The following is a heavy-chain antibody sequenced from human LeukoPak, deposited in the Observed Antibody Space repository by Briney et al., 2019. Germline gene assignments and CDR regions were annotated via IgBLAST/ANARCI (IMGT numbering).Heavy chain of an antibody. Sequence: PGGSLRLSCAASGFTFSSYAMSWVRQAPGKGLDWVSAISGSGGSTYYADSVKGRFTISRDNSENTLYLQMNSLRAEDTAVYYCAKSGWLRLGFDYWGQGTLVTVSS. CDR1: GFTFSSYA. CDR3: AKSGWLRLGFDY. V-gene: IGHV3-23*01. CDR2: ISGSGGST. J-gene: IGHJ4*02. D-gene: IGHD5-12*01.